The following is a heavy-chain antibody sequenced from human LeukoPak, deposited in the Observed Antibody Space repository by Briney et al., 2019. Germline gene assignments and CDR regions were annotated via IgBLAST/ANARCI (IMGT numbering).Heavy chain of an antibody. V-gene: IGHV4-59*01. CDR2: IYYSGST. CDR3: ARVRFLEWLPDAFDI. J-gene: IGHJ3*02. CDR1: GGSISSDY. Sequence: SETLSLTCTVSGGSISSDYWSWIRQPPGKGLEWIGYIYYSGSTNYNPSLKSRVTISVDTSKNQFSLKLSSVTAADTAVYYCARVRFLEWLPDAFDIWGQGTMVAVSS. D-gene: IGHD3-3*01.